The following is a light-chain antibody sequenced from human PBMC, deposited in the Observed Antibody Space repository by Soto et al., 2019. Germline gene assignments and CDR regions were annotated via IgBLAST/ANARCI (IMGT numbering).Light chain of an antibody. Sequence: IVLTQSPGTLSLSPGDRATLSCGASQSVSSNYLGWYQQKPGQAPRLLLYGASSRAIGIPDRFSGSGSGTDFTLTISRMEPEDFAVYYCQKYDTSPPLTFGGGTKVEIK. CDR3: QKYDTSPPLT. CDR2: GAS. CDR1: QSVSSNY. J-gene: IGKJ4*01. V-gene: IGKV3-20*01.